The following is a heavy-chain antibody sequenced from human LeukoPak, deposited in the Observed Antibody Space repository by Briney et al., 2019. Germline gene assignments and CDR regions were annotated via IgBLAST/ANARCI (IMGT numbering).Heavy chain of an antibody. D-gene: IGHD3-16*01. CDR3: AKVFQFGPYYYYGMDV. Sequence: SGGSLRLSCAASGFTFSSYGMHWVRQAPGKGLEWVAVISYDGSNKYYADSVKGRFTNSRDNSKNTLYLQMNSLRAEDTAVYYCAKVFQFGPYYYYGMDVWGQGTTVTVSS. J-gene: IGHJ6*02. CDR2: ISYDGSNK. CDR1: GFTFSSYG. V-gene: IGHV3-30*18.